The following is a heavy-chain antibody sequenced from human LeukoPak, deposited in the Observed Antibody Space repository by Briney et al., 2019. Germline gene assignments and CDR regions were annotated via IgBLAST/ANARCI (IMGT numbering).Heavy chain of an antibody. CDR3: ARRRWLQEIDY. D-gene: IGHD5-24*01. Sequence: PSETLSLTCTVSGGSISNHYWDWIRQPPGKGLEWIGNFYYRGNTYYNPSLKSRVTISVDPSKNQFSLKLTSVTAADTAVYYCARRRWLQEIDYWGQGTLVTVSS. V-gene: IGHV4-39*01. CDR1: GGSISNHY. CDR2: FYYRGNT. J-gene: IGHJ4*02.